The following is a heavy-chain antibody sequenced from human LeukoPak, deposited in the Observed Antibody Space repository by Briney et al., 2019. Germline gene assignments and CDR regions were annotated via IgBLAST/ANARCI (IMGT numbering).Heavy chain of an antibody. CDR1: GFTFSSYG. Sequence: GGSLRLSCAASGFTFSSYGMHWVRQAPGKGLEWVASINHNGNVNYYVDSVKGRFTISRDNAKNSLYLQMSNLRAEDTAVFFCARGGGLDVWGQGATVTVSS. J-gene: IGHJ6*02. CDR2: INHNGNVN. CDR3: ARGGGLDV. V-gene: IGHV3-7*03. D-gene: IGHD3-16*01.